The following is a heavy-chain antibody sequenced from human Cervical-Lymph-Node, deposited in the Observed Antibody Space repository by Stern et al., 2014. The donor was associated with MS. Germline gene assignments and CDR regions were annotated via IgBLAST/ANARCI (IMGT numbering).Heavy chain of an antibody. CDR1: GYSFTSYY. CDR3: ARDGMTAATYYFDF. V-gene: IGHV1-46*01. J-gene: IGHJ4*02. Sequence: VQLLESGAEVKKPGASVKVSCKASGYSFTSYYMHWVRQAPGQGLELMGIINPSGGRTNYAQKFQDRVTMTRGTSTSTVYMEMSSLRSEDTALYYCARDGMTAATYYFDFWGQGTVVTVSP. D-gene: IGHD6-13*01. CDR2: INPSGGRT.